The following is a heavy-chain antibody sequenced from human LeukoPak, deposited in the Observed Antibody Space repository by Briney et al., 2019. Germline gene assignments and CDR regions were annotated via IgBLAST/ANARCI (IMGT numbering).Heavy chain of an antibody. V-gene: IGHV3-21*01. J-gene: IGHJ4*02. CDR3: ARDVQVATIYPLDY. Sequence: GGSLRLSCAASGFTFDDYGMSWVRQAPGKGLEWVSSISSSSSYIYYADSVKGRFTISRDNAKNSLYLQMNSLRADDTAVYYCARDVQVATIYPLDYWGQGTLVIVSS. CDR1: GFTFDDYG. D-gene: IGHD5-12*01. CDR2: ISSSSSYI.